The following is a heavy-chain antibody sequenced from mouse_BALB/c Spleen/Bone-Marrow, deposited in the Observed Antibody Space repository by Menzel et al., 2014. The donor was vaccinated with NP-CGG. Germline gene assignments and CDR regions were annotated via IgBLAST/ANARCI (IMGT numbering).Heavy chain of an antibody. Sequence: EVKLMESGGGLVQPGGSLRLSCATSGFTFTDYYMNWVRQPPGKALEWLGFIRNKANGHTTEYSASVKGRFTISRDNSQNILYLQMNTLRAEDSATYYCARDKGRVFFDYWGQGTTLTVSS. CDR2: IRNKANGHTT. J-gene: IGHJ2*01. CDR3: ARDKGRVFFDY. CDR1: GFTFTDYY. V-gene: IGHV7-3*02.